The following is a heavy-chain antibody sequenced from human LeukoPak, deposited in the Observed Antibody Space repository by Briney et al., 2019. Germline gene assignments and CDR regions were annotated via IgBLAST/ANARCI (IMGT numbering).Heavy chain of an antibody. CDR3: ARHRGFSIRDY. CDR1: GGSFSGYY. CDR2: INHSGST. V-gene: IGHV4-34*01. J-gene: IGHJ4*02. D-gene: IGHD3-10*01. Sequence: SETLSLTCAVYGGSFSGYYWSWIRQPPGKGLEWIGEINHSGSTNYNPSLKSQVTISVDTSKNQFSLKLSSVTAADTAMYYCARHRGFSIRDYWGQGALVTVSS.